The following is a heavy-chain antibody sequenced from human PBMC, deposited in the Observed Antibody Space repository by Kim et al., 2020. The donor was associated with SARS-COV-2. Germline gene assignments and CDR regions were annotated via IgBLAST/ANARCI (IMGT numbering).Heavy chain of an antibody. CDR2: VNHRGST. V-gene: IGHV4-34*01. Sequence: SETLSLTCAVYGGSFSGYCWTWIRQPAGKGLEWIGEVNHRGSTNYNPSLKSRVTISADTSKNQFSLKLSSVTGADTAVYYCSRTPDYDILTGDYSDAFDIGGRGTRVTVPS. J-gene: IGHJ3*02. CDR3: SRTPDYDILTGDYSDAFDI. D-gene: IGHD3-9*01. CDR1: GGSFSGYC.